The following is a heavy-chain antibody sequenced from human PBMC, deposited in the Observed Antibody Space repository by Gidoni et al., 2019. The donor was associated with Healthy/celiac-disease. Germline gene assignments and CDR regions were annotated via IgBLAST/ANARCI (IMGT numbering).Heavy chain of an antibody. CDR3: ARDREQWLVPDY. D-gene: IGHD6-19*01. CDR1: GFPFSSYG. CDR2: IWYDGSNK. V-gene: IGHV3-33*01. Sequence: QVQLVESGGGVVQPGRSLRLSCAASGFPFSSYGMHWVRQAPGKGLEWVAVIWYDGSNKYYADSVKGRFTISRDNSKNTLYLQMNSLRAEDTAVYYCARDREQWLVPDYWGQGTLVTVSS. J-gene: IGHJ4*02.